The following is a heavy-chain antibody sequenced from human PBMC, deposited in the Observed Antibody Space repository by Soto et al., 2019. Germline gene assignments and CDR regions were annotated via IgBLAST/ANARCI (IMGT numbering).Heavy chain of an antibody. J-gene: IGHJ6*03. CDR2: INHSGST. CDR1: GGSFSGYY. CDR3: ARDRVLGYCSGGSCLENYYYYYMDV. D-gene: IGHD2-15*01. Sequence: PSETLSLTCAVYGGSFSGYYWSWIRQPPGKGLEWIGEINHSGSTNYNPSLKSRVTISVDTSKNQFSLKLSSVTAADTAVYYCARDRVLGYCSGGSCLENYYYYYMDVWGKGTTVTVSS. V-gene: IGHV4-34*01.